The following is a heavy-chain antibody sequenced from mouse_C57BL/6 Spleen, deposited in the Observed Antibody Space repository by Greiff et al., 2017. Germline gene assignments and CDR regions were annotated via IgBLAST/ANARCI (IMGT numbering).Heavy chain of an antibody. Sequence: EVQLQQSGPELVKPGASVKISCKASGYTFTDYYMNWVKQSPGKSLEWIGDINPNNGGTSYNQKFKGKATLTVDKSSSTAYMELRSLTSEDSAVYYCARDGYYRSYYAMDYWGQGTSVTVSS. D-gene: IGHD2-3*01. V-gene: IGHV1-26*01. J-gene: IGHJ4*01. CDR3: ARDGYYRSYYAMDY. CDR1: GYTFTDYY. CDR2: INPNNGGT.